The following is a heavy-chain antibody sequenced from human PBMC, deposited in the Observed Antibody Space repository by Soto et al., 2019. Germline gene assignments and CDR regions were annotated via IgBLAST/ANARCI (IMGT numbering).Heavy chain of an antibody. Sequence: SETLSLTCTVSGGSISSYYWSWIRQPPGKGLEWIGYIYYSGSTNYNPSLKSRVTISVDTSKNQFSLKLSSVTAADTAVYYCARIEDKWLSGLGWGQGTLVTVSS. V-gene: IGHV4-59*01. D-gene: IGHD3-22*01. CDR1: GGSISSYY. CDR2: IYYSGST. J-gene: IGHJ4*02. CDR3: ARIEDKWLSGLG.